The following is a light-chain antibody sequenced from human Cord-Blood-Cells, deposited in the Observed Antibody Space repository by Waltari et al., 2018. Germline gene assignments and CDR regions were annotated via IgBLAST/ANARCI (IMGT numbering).Light chain of an antibody. CDR1: SSDVGSYNL. CDR3: CSYAGSSTWV. Sequence: GQSITISCTGTSSDVGSYNLVSWYQQHPGKAPKLMIYEGSKRPSGVSNSFSGSKSGNTASLTISGLQAEDEADYYCCSYAGSSTWVFGGGTKLTVL. V-gene: IGLV2-23*01. CDR2: EGS. J-gene: IGLJ3*02.